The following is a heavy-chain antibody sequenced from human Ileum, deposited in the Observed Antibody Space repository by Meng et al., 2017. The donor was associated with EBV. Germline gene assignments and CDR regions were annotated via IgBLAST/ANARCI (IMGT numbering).Heavy chain of an antibody. Sequence: QLQLQESGPGLVKPSXILXLTCTXSGGSINNSNYYWGWIRQPPGKGLEWVGNIYNSGSPKYNPSLKSRVTISVDASKNQFSLKLSSVTAADTAVYYCVRVWNYYGSGSYYPAWGQGTLVNVSS. CDR2: IYNSGSP. V-gene: IGHV4-39*07. CDR1: GGSINNSNYY. CDR3: VRVWNYYGSGSYYPA. D-gene: IGHD3-10*01. J-gene: IGHJ5*02.